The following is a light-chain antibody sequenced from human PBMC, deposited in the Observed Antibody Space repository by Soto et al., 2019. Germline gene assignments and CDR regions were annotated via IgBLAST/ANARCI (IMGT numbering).Light chain of an antibody. J-gene: IGLJ1*01. V-gene: IGLV2-8*01. CDR1: SSDIGTYDY. Sequence: QSALTQPPSASGSPGQSVTISCTGTSSDIGTYDYVSWYQHLPDKAPKLIIYEVNKRPSGVPDRFSGSKSGNTASLTVSGLQAEDEGDYYCCSYGGGNNFYVFGTGTQLTVL. CDR3: CSYGGGNNFYV. CDR2: EVN.